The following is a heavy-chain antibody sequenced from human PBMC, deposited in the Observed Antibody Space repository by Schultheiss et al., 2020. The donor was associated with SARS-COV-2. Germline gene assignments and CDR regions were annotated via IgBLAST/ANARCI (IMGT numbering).Heavy chain of an antibody. CDR3: ARAVTTMDDAFDI. Sequence: SETLSLTCAVSGYSISSGYYWSWIRQPPGKGLEWIGEINHSGSTNYNPSLKSRVTISVDTSKNQFSLKLSSVTAADTAVYYCARAVTTMDDAFDIWGQGTMVTVSS. J-gene: IGHJ3*02. CDR1: GYSISSGYY. CDR2: INHSGST. D-gene: IGHD4-11*01. V-gene: IGHV4-34*01.